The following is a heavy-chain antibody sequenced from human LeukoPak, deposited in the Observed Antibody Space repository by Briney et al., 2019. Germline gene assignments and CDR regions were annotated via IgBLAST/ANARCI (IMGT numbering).Heavy chain of an antibody. V-gene: IGHV4-4*02. Sequence: PSETLSLTCAVSGGSISSSNWWSWVRQPPGKGLEWIGEIYHSGSTNYNPSLKSRVTISVDKSKNQFSLQLNSVTPEDTAVYYCARDGVPLYYYGSGSYYASFAFDPWGQGTLVTVSS. CDR2: IYHSGST. CDR3: ARDGVPLYYYGSGSYYASFAFDP. J-gene: IGHJ5*02. D-gene: IGHD3-10*01. CDR1: GGSISSSNW.